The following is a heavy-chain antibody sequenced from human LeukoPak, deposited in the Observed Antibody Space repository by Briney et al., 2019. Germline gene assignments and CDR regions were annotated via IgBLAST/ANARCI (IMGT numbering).Heavy chain of an antibody. J-gene: IGHJ4*02. CDR2: ISGSGGST. D-gene: IGHD6-13*01. CDR3: AKVVASGYSSSWYAFDY. CDR1: GFTFNSYA. Sequence: PGGSLRLSCAASGFTFNSYAMSWVRQAPGKGLEWVSAISGSGGSTYYADSVKGRFTISRDNSKNTLYLQMNSLRAEDTAVYYCAKVVASGYSSSWYAFDYWGQGTLVTVSS. V-gene: IGHV3-23*01.